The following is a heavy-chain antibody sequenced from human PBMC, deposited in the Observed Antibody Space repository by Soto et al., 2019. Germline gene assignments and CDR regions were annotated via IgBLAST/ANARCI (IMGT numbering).Heavy chain of an antibody. D-gene: IGHD3-10*01. CDR1: GGTFSSYT. CDR2: IIPILGIA. Sequence: ASVKVSCKASGGTFSSYTISWVRQAPGQGLEWMGRIIPILGIANYAQKFQGRVTITADKSTSTAYMELSSLRSEDTAVYYCARRGYYGSGSHKYYYYGMDVWGQGTTVTVSS. V-gene: IGHV1-69*02. J-gene: IGHJ6*02. CDR3: ARRGYYGSGSHKYYYYGMDV.